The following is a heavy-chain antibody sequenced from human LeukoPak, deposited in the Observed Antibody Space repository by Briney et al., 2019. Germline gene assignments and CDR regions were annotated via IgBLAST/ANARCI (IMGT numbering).Heavy chain of an antibody. Sequence: PGGSLRLSCAASGFTFSSYGMHWVRQAPGKGLEWVAVISYDGSNKYYADSVKGRFTISRDNSKNTLYLQMNSLRAEDTAVYYCAKDVAPFYDLSHAFDTWGKGTRVTASS. D-gene: IGHD3-3*01. CDR1: GFTFSSYG. CDR2: ISYDGSNK. J-gene: IGHJ3*02. V-gene: IGHV3-30*18. CDR3: AKDVAPFYDLSHAFDT.